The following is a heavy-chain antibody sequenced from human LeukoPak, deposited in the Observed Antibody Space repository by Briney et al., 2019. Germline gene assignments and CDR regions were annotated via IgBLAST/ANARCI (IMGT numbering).Heavy chain of an antibody. CDR2: INTNTGNP. J-gene: IGHJ4*02. Sequence: ASVKVSCKASGYTFTSYAMNWVRQAPGQGLEWMGWINTNTGNPTYAQGFTGRFVFSLDTSVSTAYLQISSLKAEDTAVYYCAREDIVVVPAAYYFDYWGQGTLVTVSS. CDR1: GYTFTSYA. V-gene: IGHV7-4-1*02. D-gene: IGHD2-2*01. CDR3: AREDIVVVPAAYYFDY.